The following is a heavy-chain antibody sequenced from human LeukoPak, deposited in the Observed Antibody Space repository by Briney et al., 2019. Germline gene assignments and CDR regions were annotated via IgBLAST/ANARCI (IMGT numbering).Heavy chain of an antibody. J-gene: IGHJ6*02. CDR2: IYPGDSDT. V-gene: IGHV5-51*01. CDR3: ARHRRYCSGGCLYYYGMDV. CDR1: GYSFTSYW. D-gene: IGHD2-15*01. Sequence: GESLKTSCKGSGYSFTSYWIGWVRQMPGKGLEWMGIIYPGDSDTRYSPSFQGQVTISADKSISTAYLQWSSLKASDTAMYYCARHRRYCSGGCLYYYGMDVWGQGTTVTVSS.